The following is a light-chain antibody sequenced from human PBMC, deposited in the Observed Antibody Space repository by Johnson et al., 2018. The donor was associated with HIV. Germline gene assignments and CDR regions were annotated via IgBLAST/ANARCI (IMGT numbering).Light chain of an antibody. V-gene: IGLV1-51*02. CDR1: SSNIGNNY. CDR2: DNN. CDR3: GTWDSSLSAHYV. J-gene: IGLJ1*01. Sequence: SVLTQPPSVSAAPGQKVTISCSGSSSNIGNNYVSWYQQLPGTAPKLLIYDNNKRPSGIPDRFSGSKSGTSATLGITGLQTGDEADYYCGTWDSSLSAHYVFVTGTKVNVL.